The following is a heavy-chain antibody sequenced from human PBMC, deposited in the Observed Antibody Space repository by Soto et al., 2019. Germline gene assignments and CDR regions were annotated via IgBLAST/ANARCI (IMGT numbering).Heavy chain of an antibody. CDR1: GYTFRNFG. Sequence: QIQLLQSGAEVKKPGASVKVTCKASGYTFRNFGISWVRQAPGQGLEWMGWISAYNANANYAQKFQGRLTMTAETSTSTAYMELRSLRSEDTAVYYCARENSYFDYWGQGTLGTVSS. J-gene: IGHJ4*02. CDR3: ARENSYFDY. V-gene: IGHV1-18*01. CDR2: ISAYNANA.